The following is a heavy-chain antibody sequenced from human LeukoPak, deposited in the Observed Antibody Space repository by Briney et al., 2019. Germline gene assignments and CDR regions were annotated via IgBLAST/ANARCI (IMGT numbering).Heavy chain of an antibody. D-gene: IGHD2-2*01. Sequence: GESLKISCKGSGYSFTNYWIAWVRQMPGKGLEWMGIVYPGDSDTRYSPSFQGQVTISADKSISTAYLQWSSLKASDTAMYYCARPQTRRYCSSTSCSLDAFDIWGQGTMVTVSS. CDR3: ARPQTRRYCSSTSCSLDAFDI. V-gene: IGHV5-51*01. CDR1: GYSFTNYW. CDR2: VYPGDSDT. J-gene: IGHJ3*02.